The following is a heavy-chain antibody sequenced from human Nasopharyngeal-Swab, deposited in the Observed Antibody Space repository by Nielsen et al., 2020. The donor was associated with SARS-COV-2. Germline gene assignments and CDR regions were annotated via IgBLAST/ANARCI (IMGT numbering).Heavy chain of an antibody. CDR2: IWYDGSNK. CDR1: GFTFSSYG. Sequence: GESLKISCAASGFTFSSYGMHWVRQAPGKGLEWVAVIWYDGSNKYYADSVKGRFTISGDNSKNTLYLQMNSLRAEDTAVYYCARDFPFGGDVVYWGQGTLVTVSS. V-gene: IGHV3-33*01. D-gene: IGHD3-10*01. CDR3: ARDFPFGGDVVY. J-gene: IGHJ4*02.